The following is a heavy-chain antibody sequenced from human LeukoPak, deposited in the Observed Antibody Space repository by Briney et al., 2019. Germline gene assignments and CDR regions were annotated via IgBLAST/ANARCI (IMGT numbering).Heavy chain of an antibody. V-gene: IGHV4-39*07. D-gene: IGHD2-15*01. CDR3: ARVLCSGGSCYQRTPHWYFDL. CDR1: GGSISSSSYY. Sequence: SETLSLTCTVSGGSISSSSYYWGWIRQPPGKGLEWIGSIYYSGSTYYNPSLKSRVTISVDTSKNQFSLKLSSVTAADTAVYYCARVLCSGGSCYQRTPHWYFDLWGRGTLVTVSS. CDR2: IYYSGST. J-gene: IGHJ2*01.